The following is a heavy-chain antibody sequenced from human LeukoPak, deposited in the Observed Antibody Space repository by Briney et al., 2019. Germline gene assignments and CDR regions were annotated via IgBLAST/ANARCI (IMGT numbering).Heavy chain of an antibody. CDR1: GYTFTSYA. D-gene: IGHD3-10*01. Sequence: GASVKVSCKASGYTFTSYAMHWVRQAPGQRLEWMGWINAGNGNTKYSQKFQGRVTITRDTSASTAYMELSSLRSEDTAVYYCARSLLDVINERFYYFDYWGQGTLVTVSS. CDR3: ARSLLDVINERFYYFDY. J-gene: IGHJ4*02. CDR2: INAGNGNT. V-gene: IGHV1-3*01.